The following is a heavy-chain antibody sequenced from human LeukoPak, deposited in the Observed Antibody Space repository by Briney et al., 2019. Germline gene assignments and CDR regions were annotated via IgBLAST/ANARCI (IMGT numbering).Heavy chain of an antibody. D-gene: IGHD2-8*01. CDR1: GLNFRSFW. Sequence: GGSLRLSCAVSGLNFRSFWMSWVRQAPGKGQEWVANIKQDETEKFYVDSVKGRFTISRDNAKNSLYLQMNSLRVEDSAVYYCARGFYFSMTELYYLDLWGRGTLVTVSS. J-gene: IGHJ2*01. CDR2: IKQDETEK. CDR3: ARGFYFSMTELYYLDL. V-gene: IGHV3-7*04.